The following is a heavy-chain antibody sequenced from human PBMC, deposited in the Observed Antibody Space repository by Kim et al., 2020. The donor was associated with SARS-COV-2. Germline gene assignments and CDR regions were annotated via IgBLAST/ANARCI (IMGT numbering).Heavy chain of an antibody. V-gene: IGHV5-51*01. CDR3: ARHVGHNCSGGSCYLN. J-gene: IGHJ4*02. CDR2: IYPGDSDT. CDR1: GYSFTSYW. Sequence: GESLKISCKGSGYSFTSYWIGWVRQMPGKGLEWMGIIYPGDSDTRYSPSFQGQVTISADKSISTAYLQWSSLKASDTAMYYCARHVGHNCSGGSCYLNWGQGTLVTVSS. D-gene: IGHD2-15*01.